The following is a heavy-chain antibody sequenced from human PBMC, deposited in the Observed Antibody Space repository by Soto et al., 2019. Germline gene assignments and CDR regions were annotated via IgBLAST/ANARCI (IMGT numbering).Heavy chain of an antibody. Sequence: PETLRLTYAVYGGSFSDYSWTWIRQPPGKGLEWIGEINDSGSTNYTPSLERRVTISRDTSKNRFSLKLSSVTAADTAVYYCARGSHKLLSYASSGFYHYFDYWCQGSLVT. CDR2: INDSGST. J-gene: IGHJ4*02. CDR3: ARGSHKLLSYASSGFYHYFDY. CDR1: GGSFSDYS. D-gene: IGHD3-22*01. V-gene: IGHV4-34*01.